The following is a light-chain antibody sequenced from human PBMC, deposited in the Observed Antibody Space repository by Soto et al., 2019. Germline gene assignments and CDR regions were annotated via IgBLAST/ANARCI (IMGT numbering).Light chain of an antibody. V-gene: IGKV1-6*01. Sequence: IQMTRSPAYLSASGGDRVTITCRASQSISSYLGWYQQKPGKAPKLLIYAASSLQSGVPSRFSGSGSGTDFTLTISSLQPEDFATYYCLQDYNYPWPFGQGTKVAIK. CDR3: LQDYNYPWP. CDR1: QSISSY. J-gene: IGKJ1*01. CDR2: AAS.